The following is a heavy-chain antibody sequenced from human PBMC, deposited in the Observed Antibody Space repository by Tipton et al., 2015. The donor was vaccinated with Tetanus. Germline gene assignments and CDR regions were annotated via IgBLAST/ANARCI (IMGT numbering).Heavy chain of an antibody. D-gene: IGHD3-22*01. CDR3: ARDDSSGILDY. Sequence: LRLSCTVSGGSISSYYWSWIRQPPGKGLEWIGYIYYSGSTNYNPSLKSRVTISVDTSKNQSSLKLSSVTAADTAVYYCARDDSSGILDYWGQGTLVTVSS. J-gene: IGHJ4*02. CDR2: IYYSGST. V-gene: IGHV4-59*01. CDR1: GGSISSYY.